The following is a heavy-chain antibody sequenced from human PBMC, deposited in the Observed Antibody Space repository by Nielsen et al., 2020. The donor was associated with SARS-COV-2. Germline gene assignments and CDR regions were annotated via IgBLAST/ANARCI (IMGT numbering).Heavy chain of an antibody. V-gene: IGHV3-48*02. J-gene: IGHJ6*02. Sequence: GESLKISCAASGFTFSSYSMNWVRQAPGKGLEWVSYISSSSSTIYYADSVKGRFTISRDNAKNSLYLQMNSLRDEDTAVYYCAAYGDILTGYSYYYYDMDVWGQGTTVTVSS. CDR1: GFTFSSYS. D-gene: IGHD3-9*01. CDR3: AAYGDILTGYSYYYYDMDV. CDR2: ISSSSSTI.